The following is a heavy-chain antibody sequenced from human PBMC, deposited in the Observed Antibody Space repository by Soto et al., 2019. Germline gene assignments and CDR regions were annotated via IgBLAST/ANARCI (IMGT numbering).Heavy chain of an antibody. J-gene: IGHJ6*02. CDR2: ISGSGGST. CDR1: GFTFSSYA. D-gene: IGHD3-16*01. V-gene: IGHV3-23*01. CDR3: SSALRGRSGRNSYYYGMDV. Sequence: PGGSLRLSCAASGFTFSSYAMSWVRQAPGKGREWVSAISGSGGSTYYADSVKGRFTISRDNSKNTLYLQMNSLRAEDTAVYYCSSALRGRSGRNSYYYGMDVWGQGTMVTVSS.